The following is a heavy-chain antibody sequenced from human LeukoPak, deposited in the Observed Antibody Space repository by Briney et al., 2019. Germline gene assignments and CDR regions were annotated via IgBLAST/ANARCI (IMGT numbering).Heavy chain of an antibody. CDR3: ARHRSYPYYFDY. CDR2: IYSGGNT. J-gene: IGHJ4*02. CDR1: GFTVSDNY. D-gene: IGHD1-26*01. V-gene: IGHV3-66*04. Sequence: GGSLRLSCAASGFTVSDNYMSWVRQAPGKGLEWVSVIYSGGNTYYANSVKGRFTISRDNSKNTLYLQMNSLRAEDTAVYYCARHRSYPYYFDYWGQGTLVTVSS.